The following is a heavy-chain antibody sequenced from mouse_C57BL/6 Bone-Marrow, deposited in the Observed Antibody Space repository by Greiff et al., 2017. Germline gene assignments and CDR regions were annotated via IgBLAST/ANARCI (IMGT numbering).Heavy chain of an antibody. V-gene: IGHV1-50*01. CDR1: GYTFTSYW. D-gene: IGHD2-3*01. CDR3: AGFYVYFYSFDY. J-gene: IGHJ2*01. CDR2: IDPSDSNT. Sequence: QVQLQQPGAELVKPGASVKLSCKASGYTFTSYWMQWVKQRPGQGLEWIGEIDPSDSNTNYNQKFKGKATLTVDTSSSTAYMQLSSLTSEDSAVYYCAGFYVYFYSFDYWGEGTTLTVSS.